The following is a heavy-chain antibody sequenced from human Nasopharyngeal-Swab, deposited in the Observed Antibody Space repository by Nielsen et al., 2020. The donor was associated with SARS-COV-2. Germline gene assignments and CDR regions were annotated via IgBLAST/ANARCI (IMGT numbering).Heavy chain of an antibody. CDR1: GFTFSSYA. CDR2: ISGSGGST. V-gene: IGHV3-23*01. Sequence: SLKFSCAASGFTFSSYAMSWVRQPPGKGLELVSAISGSGGSTYYAESVKGRFNISRDNSKNTLYLQMNSLRAEDTAVYYCAKALIGSSWYVTYFDYWGQGTLVTVSS. CDR3: AKALIGSSWYVTYFDY. J-gene: IGHJ4*02. D-gene: IGHD6-13*01.